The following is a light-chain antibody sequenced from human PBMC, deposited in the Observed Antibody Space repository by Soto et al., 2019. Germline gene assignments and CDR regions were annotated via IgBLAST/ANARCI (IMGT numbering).Light chain of an antibody. V-gene: IGKV3-15*01. J-gene: IGKJ1*01. CDR1: ESVSGN. CDR3: QQYNNWPKT. Sequence: EIVMTQSPATLSVSPGERATLSCRASESVSGNLAWYQQKPGQAPRLLIYGASARATGIPARFSGSGSGTEFTLTISSLQSEDLAVYYWQQYNNWPKTFGQGTKVEIK. CDR2: GAS.